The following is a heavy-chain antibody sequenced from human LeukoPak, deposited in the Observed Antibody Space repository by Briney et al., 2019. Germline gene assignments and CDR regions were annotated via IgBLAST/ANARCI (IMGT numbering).Heavy chain of an antibody. CDR1: GYTFTSYG. D-gene: IGHD3-9*01. CDR3: ARGFTDILTGGINWFDP. J-gene: IGHJ5*02. CDR2: ISAYNGNT. V-gene: IGHV1-18*01. Sequence: AASVKVSCKASGYTFTSYGISWVRQAPGQGLEWMGWISAYNGNTNYAQRLQGRVTMTTDTSTSTAYMELRSLRSDDTAVYYCARGFTDILTGGINWFDPWGQGTLVTVSS.